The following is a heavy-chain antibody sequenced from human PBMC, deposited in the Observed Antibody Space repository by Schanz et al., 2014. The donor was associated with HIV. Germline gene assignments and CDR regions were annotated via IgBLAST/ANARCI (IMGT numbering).Heavy chain of an antibody. CDR2: ISYDGSNK. Sequence: QVQLVASGGGVVQPGRSLRLSCAASGFTFSTKGMHWVRQAPGKGLEWVAVISYDGSNKYYADSVKGRFTISRDNSKNTLYLQINSLRAEDTAVYYCAKRRDSGYAYFDYWGQGTLVTVSS. V-gene: IGHV3-30*18. CDR1: GFTFSTKG. D-gene: IGHD1-1*01. CDR3: AKRRDSGYAYFDY. J-gene: IGHJ4*02.